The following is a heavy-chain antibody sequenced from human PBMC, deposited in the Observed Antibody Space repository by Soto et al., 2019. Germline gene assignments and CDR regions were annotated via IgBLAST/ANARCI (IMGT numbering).Heavy chain of an antibody. Sequence: SETLSLTCTVSGGSFSSYYWSWIRQPPGKGLEWIGYIYYSGSTNYNPSLKSRVTISVDTSRNQFSLKLSSVTAADTAVYYCARGRGGWFINQLLNAFDIWGQGTMVTVSS. J-gene: IGHJ3*02. V-gene: IGHV4-59*01. CDR1: GGSFSSYY. D-gene: IGHD2-2*01. CDR2: IYYSGST. CDR3: ARGRGGWFINQLLNAFDI.